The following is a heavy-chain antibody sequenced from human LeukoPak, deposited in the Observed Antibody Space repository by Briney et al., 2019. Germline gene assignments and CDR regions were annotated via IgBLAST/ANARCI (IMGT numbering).Heavy chain of an antibody. CDR3: ARVPTPNWYFDL. CDR1: GGSFSGYY. D-gene: IGHD2-15*01. CDR2: INHSGST. V-gene: IGHV4-34*01. Sequence: SETLSLTCAVYGGSFSGYYWSWIRQPPGKGLEWIGEINHSGSTNYNPSLKSRVTISVDTSKNQFSLKLSSVTAADTAVYYCARVPTPNWYFDLWGRGTLVTVSS. J-gene: IGHJ2*01.